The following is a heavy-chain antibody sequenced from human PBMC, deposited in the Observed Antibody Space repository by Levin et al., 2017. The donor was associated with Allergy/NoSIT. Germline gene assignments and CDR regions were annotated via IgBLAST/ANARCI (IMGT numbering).Heavy chain of an antibody. Sequence: GESLKISCAASGFTFSRYGIHWVRQAPGKGLEWVAIIWYDGSNKDYADSVKGRFTISRDNAKNTLYLQMSRLRAEDTAVYYCARDLTTGGIDYWGQGTLVTVSS. CDR3: ARDLTTGGIDY. CDR2: IWYDGSNK. D-gene: IGHD4/OR15-4a*01. V-gene: IGHV3-33*01. CDR1: GFTFSRYG. J-gene: IGHJ4*02.